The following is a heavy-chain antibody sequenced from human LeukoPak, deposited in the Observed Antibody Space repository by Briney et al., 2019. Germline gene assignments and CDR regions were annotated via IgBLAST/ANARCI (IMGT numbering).Heavy chain of an antibody. CDR2: ISGNGGST. J-gene: IGHJ5*02. CDR3: AKDGRDYDFWSGYPTHRWFDP. CDR1: GFTFSSYA. Sequence: PGGSLRLSCAASGFTFSSYAMSWVRQAPGKGLEWVSAISGNGGSTYYADSVKGRFTISRDNSKNTLYLQMNSLRAEDTAVYYCAKDGRDYDFWSGYPTHRWFDPWGQGTLVTVSS. D-gene: IGHD3-3*01. V-gene: IGHV3-23*01.